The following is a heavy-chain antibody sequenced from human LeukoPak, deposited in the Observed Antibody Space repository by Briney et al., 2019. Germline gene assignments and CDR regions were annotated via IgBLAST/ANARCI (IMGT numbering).Heavy chain of an antibody. Sequence: ASVKVSCKASGYTFSSYGITWVRQAPGQGLEWMGWISSYNGNTNHAQKLQGRVTMTTDTSTSTAYMELRSLRSDDTAVYYCGRDYYGSGRANCDYWGQGTLVTVSS. CDR3: GRDYYGSGRANCDY. CDR2: ISSYNGNT. CDR1: GYTFSSYG. V-gene: IGHV1-18*01. J-gene: IGHJ4*02. D-gene: IGHD3-10*01.